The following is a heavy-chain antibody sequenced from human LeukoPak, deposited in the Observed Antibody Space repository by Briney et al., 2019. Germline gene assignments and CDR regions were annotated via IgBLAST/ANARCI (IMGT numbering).Heavy chain of an antibody. CDR2: IIPILGIA. Sequence: SVKVSCKASGGTFSSYAISWVRQAPGQGLEWMGRIIPILGIANYAQKFQGRVTITADKSTSTAYMELSSLRSEDTAVYYCARDHQVGPVPTTTXXXXYWGXGXLXTVSS. CDR1: GGTFSSYA. J-gene: IGHJ4*02. V-gene: IGHV1-69*04. D-gene: IGHD1-1*01. CDR3: ARDHQVGPVPTTTXXXXY.